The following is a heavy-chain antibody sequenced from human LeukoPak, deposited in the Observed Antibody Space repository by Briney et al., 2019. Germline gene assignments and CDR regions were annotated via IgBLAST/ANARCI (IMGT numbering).Heavy chain of an antibody. CDR1: GYTFSSHY. V-gene: IGHV1-46*01. CDR2: SNPSDGSA. CDR3: GRGGIAVAGTLDY. J-gene: IGHJ4*02. Sequence: ASVKVSFKASGYTFSSHYMHWVRQAPGQGLEWMGVSNPSDGSATYTQKFQGRVTMTRDTSTSTVYMELSRLRYEDTAVYYCGRGGIAVAGTLDYWGQGTLVTVSS. D-gene: IGHD6-19*01.